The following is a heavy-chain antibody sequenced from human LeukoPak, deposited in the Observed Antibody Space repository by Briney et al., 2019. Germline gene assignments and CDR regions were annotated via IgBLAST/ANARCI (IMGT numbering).Heavy chain of an antibody. CDR3: ARGVTPAPSY. CDR1: GGSISSGGYY. Sequence: IPSETLSLTCTVSGGSISSGGYYWSWIRQHPGKGLEWIGYIYYSGSTYYNPSLKSRVTISVDTSKNQFSLKLSSVTAADTAVYYCARGVTPAPSYWGQGTLVTVSS. J-gene: IGHJ4*02. CDR2: IYYSGST. V-gene: IGHV4-31*03. D-gene: IGHD2-2*01.